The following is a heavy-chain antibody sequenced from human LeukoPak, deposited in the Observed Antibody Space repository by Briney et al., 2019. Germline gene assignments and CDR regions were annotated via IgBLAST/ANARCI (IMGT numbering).Heavy chain of an antibody. J-gene: IGHJ4*02. CDR2: IYYSGST. Sequence: SETLSLTCTVSGGSISSSSYYWGWIRQPPGKGLEWIGSIYYSGSTYYNPSLKSRVTISVDTSKNQFSLKLSSVTAADTAVYYCARGWRRTEVFDYWGQGTLVTVSS. V-gene: IGHV4-39*07. CDR3: ARGWRRTEVFDY. D-gene: IGHD1/OR15-1a*01. CDR1: GGSISSSSYY.